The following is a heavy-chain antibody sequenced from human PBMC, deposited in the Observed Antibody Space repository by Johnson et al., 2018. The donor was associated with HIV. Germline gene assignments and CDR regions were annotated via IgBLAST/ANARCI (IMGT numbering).Heavy chain of an antibody. Sequence: QVQLVESGGGVVQPGGSLRLSCAASGFTFSSYGMYWVRQAPGKGLEWVAFIRYDGSNKYYADSVKGRFTISRDNSKNTLYLQMNSLIAEDTALYFCAREESIVVVIAIQAFDIWGQGTMVTVSS. CDR1: GFTFSSYG. V-gene: IGHV3-30*02. CDR3: AREESIVVVIAIQAFDI. D-gene: IGHD2-21*01. J-gene: IGHJ3*02. CDR2: IRYDGSNK.